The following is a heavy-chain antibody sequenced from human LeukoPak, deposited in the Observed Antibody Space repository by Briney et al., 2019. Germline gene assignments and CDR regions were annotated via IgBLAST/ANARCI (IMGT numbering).Heavy chain of an antibody. CDR3: ARDRSGYYKWFDP. J-gene: IGHJ5*02. V-gene: IGHV3-48*03. Sequence: PGGSLRLSCAASGFTFSSYEMNWVRQAPGKGLEWVSYISGSGSTIYYADSVKGRFTISRDNAKSSLYLQMNSLRAEDTALYYCARDRSGYYKWFDPRGQGTLVTVSS. D-gene: IGHD5-12*01. CDR1: GFTFSSYE. CDR2: ISGSGSTI.